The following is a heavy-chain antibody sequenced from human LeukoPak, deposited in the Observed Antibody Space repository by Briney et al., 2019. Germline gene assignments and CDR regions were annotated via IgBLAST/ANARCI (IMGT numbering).Heavy chain of an antibody. CDR1: GGTFSSYA. CDR2: IIPIFGTA. J-gene: IGHJ5*02. CDR3: ARLLGYCSSTSCYSGFDP. D-gene: IGHD2-2*01. V-gene: IGHV1-69*05. Sequence: SVKVSCKASGGTFSSYAISWVRQAPGQGLEWMGGIIPIFGTANYAQKFQGRVTITTDESTSTAYMELSSLRSEDTAVYYCARLLGYCSSTSCYSGFDPWGQGTLVTVSS.